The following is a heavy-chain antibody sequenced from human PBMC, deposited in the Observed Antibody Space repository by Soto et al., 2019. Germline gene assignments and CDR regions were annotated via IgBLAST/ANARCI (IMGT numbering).Heavy chain of an antibody. CDR3: ARDSASTVTYYYMDV. Sequence: QVQLVESGGGVVQPGRSLRLSCAASGFTFSSYGMHWVRQAPGKGLEWVAVIWYDGSNKYYADSVKGRFTISRDNSKNTLYLQMNSLRAEDTAVYYCARDSASTVTYYYMDVWGKGTTVTVSS. CDR2: IWYDGSNK. V-gene: IGHV3-33*01. CDR1: GFTFSSYG. J-gene: IGHJ6*03. D-gene: IGHD4-4*01.